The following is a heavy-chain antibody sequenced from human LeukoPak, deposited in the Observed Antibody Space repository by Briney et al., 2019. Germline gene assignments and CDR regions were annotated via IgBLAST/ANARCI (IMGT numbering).Heavy chain of an antibody. Sequence: SETLSLTCTVSGGSISSYYWSWIRQPAGKGLEWIGRIYTSGSTNYNPSLKSRVTMSVDTSKNQFSLELSSVTAADTAVYYCARDACGGDCPPYYYYGMDVWGQGTTVTVSS. D-gene: IGHD2-21*02. CDR1: GGSISSYY. V-gene: IGHV4-4*07. J-gene: IGHJ6*02. CDR3: ARDACGGDCPPYYYYGMDV. CDR2: IYTSGST.